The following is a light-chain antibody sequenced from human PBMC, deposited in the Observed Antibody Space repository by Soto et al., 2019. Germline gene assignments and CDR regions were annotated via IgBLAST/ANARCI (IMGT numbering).Light chain of an antibody. Sequence: IQMTQSPSTLSASVGDRVTITCRASQRISSWLAWYQQKPGKAPKLLIYQASSLESGAPSRFSGGGSGTEFTLTISSLQPDDFATYYCQQYNSYSWTFGQGTKVEIK. J-gene: IGKJ1*01. CDR3: QQYNSYSWT. V-gene: IGKV1-5*03. CDR2: QAS. CDR1: QRISSW.